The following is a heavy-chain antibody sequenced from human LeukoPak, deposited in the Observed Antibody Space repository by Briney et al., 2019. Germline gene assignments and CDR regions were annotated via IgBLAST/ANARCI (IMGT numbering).Heavy chain of an antibody. D-gene: IGHD2-2*01. V-gene: IGHV3-7*01. CDR3: ARDFSAQVPVTIHDNWFDP. CDR1: GFTFRSYW. CDR2: IRQDGSEK. J-gene: IGHJ5*02. Sequence: PGGSLRLSCAASGFTFRSYWMSWLRQAPGKGPEWVANIRQDGSEKYYMDSVKGRFTISRDNAQKSLYLQMNSLRADDTAMYYCARDFSAQVPVTIHDNWFDPWGQGTLVIVSS.